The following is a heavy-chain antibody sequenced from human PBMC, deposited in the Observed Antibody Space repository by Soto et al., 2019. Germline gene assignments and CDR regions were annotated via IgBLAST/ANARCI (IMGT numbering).Heavy chain of an antibody. D-gene: IGHD6-6*01. CDR3: ARAPYSSSSFVSDY. V-gene: IGHV4-31*03. Sequence: SETLSLTCTVSGGSISSGGYYWSWIRQHPGKGLEWIGYIYYSGSTYYNPSLKSRVTISVDTSKNQFSLKLSSVTAADTAVYYCARAPYSSSSFVSDYWGQGTLVTVSS. CDR1: GGSISSGGYY. J-gene: IGHJ4*02. CDR2: IYYSGST.